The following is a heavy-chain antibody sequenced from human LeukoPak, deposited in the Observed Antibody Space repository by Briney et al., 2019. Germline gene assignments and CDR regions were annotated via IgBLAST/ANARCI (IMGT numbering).Heavy chain of an antibody. CDR3: ARSLVPAAIGHWFDP. CDR1: GGTFSSYA. D-gene: IGHD2-2*02. J-gene: IGHJ5*02. V-gene: IGHV1-69*13. Sequence: SVNVSCKASGGTFSSYAISWVRQAPGQGLEWMGGIIPIFGTANYAQKFQGRVTITADESTSTAYMELSSLRSEDTAVYYCARSLVPAAIGHWFDPWGQGTLVTVSS. CDR2: IIPIFGTA.